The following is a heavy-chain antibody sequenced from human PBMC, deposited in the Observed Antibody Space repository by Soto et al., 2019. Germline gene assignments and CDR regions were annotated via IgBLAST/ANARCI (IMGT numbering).Heavy chain of an antibody. J-gene: IGHJ4*02. V-gene: IGHV3-23*01. Sequence: GGSLRLSCAASGFTFSSYAMSWVRQAPGKGLEWVSAISGSGGSTYYADSVKGRFTISRDNSKNTLYLQMNSLRAEDTAVYYCAKAGCSSTSCYDFDYWGQGTLVTVSS. CDR1: GFTFSSYA. CDR3: AKAGCSSTSCYDFDY. D-gene: IGHD2-2*01. CDR2: ISGSGGST.